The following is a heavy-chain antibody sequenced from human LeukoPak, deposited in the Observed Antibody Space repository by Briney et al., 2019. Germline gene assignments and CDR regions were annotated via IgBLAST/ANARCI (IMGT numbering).Heavy chain of an antibody. V-gene: IGHV3-74*01. CDR3: ARVPTWIQLWSDPGNLFFDY. CDR2: IHGDGRTT. J-gene: IGHJ4*02. Sequence: GGSLRLSCAASGFTFSSYWIHWVRQVPGKGLVWVSRIHGDGRTTTYADSVKGRFTISRDNAKNTLYLQMNSLRAEDTAVYYCARVPTWIQLWSDPGNLFFDYWGQGTLVTVSS. CDR1: GFTFSSYW. D-gene: IGHD5-18*01.